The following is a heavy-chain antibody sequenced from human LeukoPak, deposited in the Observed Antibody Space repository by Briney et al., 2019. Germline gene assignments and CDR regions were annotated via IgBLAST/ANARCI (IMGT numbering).Heavy chain of an antibody. CDR1: GGTFSRYA. CDR2: IIPIFGTA. D-gene: IGHD1-26*01. CDR3: PREGIVGASGDF. J-gene: IGHJ4*02. V-gene: IGHV1-69*13. Sequence: SVKVSCKASGGTFSRYAICWVRQPPGPGLEWMGGIIPIFGTANYAQTFQGRVTITADQSTNTAYLQLSSLRTEDTAVDYYPREGIVGASGDFWGQGTLVTVSS.